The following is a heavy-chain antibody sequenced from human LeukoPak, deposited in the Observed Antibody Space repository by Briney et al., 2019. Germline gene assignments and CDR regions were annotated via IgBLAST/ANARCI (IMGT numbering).Heavy chain of an antibody. Sequence: GGSLRLSCAASGFTFSSYSMNWVRQAPGKGLEWVSYISSSSSTIYYADSVKGRFTISRDNAKNSPYLQMNSLRAEDTAVYYCARDFTVVVPAAMDYGMDVWGQGTTVTVSS. CDR2: ISSSSSTI. CDR3: ARDFTVVVPAAMDYGMDV. V-gene: IGHV3-48*01. CDR1: GFTFSSYS. J-gene: IGHJ6*02. D-gene: IGHD2-2*01.